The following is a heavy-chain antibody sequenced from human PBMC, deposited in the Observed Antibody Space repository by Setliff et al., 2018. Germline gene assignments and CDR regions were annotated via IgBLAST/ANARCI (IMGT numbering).Heavy chain of an antibody. D-gene: IGHD6-6*01. Sequence: ESGPTLVNPTQTLTLTCTFPGFSLSTSGMCVSWIRQPPGKALEWLARIDWDDDKYYSTSLKTRLTISKDTSKNQVVLTMTNMDPVDTATYYCARYISSSSNYGMDVWGQGTTVTVSS. CDR2: IDWDDDK. CDR1: GFSLSTSGMC. V-gene: IGHV2-70*11. J-gene: IGHJ6*02. CDR3: ARYISSSSNYGMDV.